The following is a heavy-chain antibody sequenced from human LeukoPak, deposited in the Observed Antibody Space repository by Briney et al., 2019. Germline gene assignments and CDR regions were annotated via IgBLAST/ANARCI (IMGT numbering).Heavy chain of an antibody. CDR1: GGTFSSYA. Sequence: SVKVSCKASGGTFSSYAISRVRQAPGQGLEWMGRIIPIFGTANYAQKFQGRVTITTDESTSTAYMELSSLRSEDTAVYYCAREEYGYSYYYYYMDVWGKGTTVTVSS. D-gene: IGHD5-18*01. J-gene: IGHJ6*03. CDR3: AREEYGYSYYYYYMDV. CDR2: IIPIFGTA. V-gene: IGHV1-69*05.